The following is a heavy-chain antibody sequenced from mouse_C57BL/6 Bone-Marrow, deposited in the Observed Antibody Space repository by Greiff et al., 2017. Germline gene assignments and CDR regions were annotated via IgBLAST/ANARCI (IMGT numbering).Heavy chain of an antibody. CDR2: INPNNGGT. Sequence: VQLQQSGPELVKPGASVKIPCKASRYTFTDYNMDWVKQSHGKSLEWIGDINPNNGGTIYNQKFKGKATLTVDKSSSTAYMELRSLTSEDTAVYYCARKGSSGYVNYFDYWGQGTTLTVSS. CDR1: RYTFTDYN. V-gene: IGHV1-18*01. CDR3: ARKGSSGYVNYFDY. J-gene: IGHJ2*01. D-gene: IGHD3-2*02.